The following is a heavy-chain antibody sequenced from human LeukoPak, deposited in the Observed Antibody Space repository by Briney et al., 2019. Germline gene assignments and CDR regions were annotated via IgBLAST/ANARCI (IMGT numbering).Heavy chain of an antibody. CDR2: IYPGDSDT. V-gene: IGHV5-51*01. CDR3: ARPEQLWLGGQAPDAFDI. D-gene: IGHD5-18*01. CDR1: GYSFTSYW. Sequence: GESLKISCKGSGYSFTSYWIGRVRQMPGKGLEWMGIIYPGDSDTRYSPSFQGQVTISADKSISTAYLQWSSLKASDTAMYYCARPEQLWLGGQAPDAFDIWGQGTMVTVSS. J-gene: IGHJ3*02.